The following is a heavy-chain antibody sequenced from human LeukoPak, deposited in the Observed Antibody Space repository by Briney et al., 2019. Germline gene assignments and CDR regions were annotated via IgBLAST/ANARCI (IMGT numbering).Heavy chain of an antibody. CDR1: GYTFTSYA. CDR2: IIPIFGTA. CDR3: ARDRYIVVVPAAIGAAFDI. J-gene: IGHJ3*02. Sequence: SVKVSCKASGYTFTSYAISWVRQAPGQGLEWMGGIIPIFGTANYAQKFQGRVTITTDESTSTAYMELSSLRSEDTAVYYCARDRYIVVVPAAIGAAFDIWGQGTMVTVSS. D-gene: IGHD2-2*02. V-gene: IGHV1-69*05.